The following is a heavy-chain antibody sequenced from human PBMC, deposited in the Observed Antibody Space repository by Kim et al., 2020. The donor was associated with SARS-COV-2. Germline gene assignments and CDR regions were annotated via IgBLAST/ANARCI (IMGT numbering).Heavy chain of an antibody. V-gene: IGHV3-48*01. CDR3: ANRLDY. Sequence: GGSLRLSCAASGFTFSSYGMNWVRQAPGRGLEWISYISGSSSTIYYADSVKGRFTISRDNAKNSLYLQMNSLRAEDTAVYYCANRLDYWGPGTRVTVSS. J-gene: IGHJ4*02. CDR2: ISGSSSTI. CDR1: GFTFSSYG.